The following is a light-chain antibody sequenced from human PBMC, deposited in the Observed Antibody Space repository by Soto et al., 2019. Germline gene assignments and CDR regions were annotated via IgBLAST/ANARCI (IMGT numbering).Light chain of an antibody. J-gene: IGKJ5*01. CDR1: QGISSW. Sequence: DIQMTQSPSSLSASVGDRVTITCRARQGISSWLAWYQQKPEQAPKSLIYAASRLQSGVPSRFSGRGSGTDFTLTISSLQPEDFATYYCQQYNSYPITFGQGTRLEIK. CDR2: AAS. CDR3: QQYNSYPIT. V-gene: IGKV1D-16*02.